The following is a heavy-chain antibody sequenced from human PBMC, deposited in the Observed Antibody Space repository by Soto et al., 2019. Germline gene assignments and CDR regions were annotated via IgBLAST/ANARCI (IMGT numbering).Heavy chain of an antibody. CDR2: INHSGST. J-gene: IGHJ6*02. CDR3: ARVKDNSSSWFSYYYGMDV. V-gene: IGHV4-34*01. CDR1: GWSFSGYY. Sequence: PXETLSLTCAVDGWSFSGYYWSWIRQPPGKGLEWIGEINHSGSTNYNPSLKSRVTISVDTSKNQFSLKLSSVTAADTAVYYCARVKDNSSSWFSYYYGMDVWGQGTTVTVSS. D-gene: IGHD6-13*01.